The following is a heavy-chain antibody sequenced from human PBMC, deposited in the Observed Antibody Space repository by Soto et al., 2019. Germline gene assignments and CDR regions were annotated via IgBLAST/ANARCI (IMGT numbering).Heavy chain of an antibody. CDR1: RSRFTFSNVW. CDR2: IKSKTDGGTI. CDR3: GDLDGSYFGVDV. J-gene: IGHJ6*02. D-gene: IGHD3-10*01. V-gene: IGHV3-15*01. Sequence: EVQLVESGGGLVKPGGSLRLSCVASRSRFTFSNVWMSWVRQAPGKGLEWVGRIKSKTDGGTIAYAAPVKGRFTISRDDSKHTLYLQMNSLKIEDTAVYYCGDLDGSYFGVDVWGQGTTVTVSS.